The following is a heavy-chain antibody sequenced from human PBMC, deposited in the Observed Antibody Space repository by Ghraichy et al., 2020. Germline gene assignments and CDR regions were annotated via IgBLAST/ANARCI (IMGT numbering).Heavy chain of an antibody. Sequence: SVKVSCKASGGTFSSYAISWVRQAPGQGLEWMGGIIPIFGTANYAQKFQGRVTITADESTSTAYMELSSLRSEDTAVYYCARDSGGIVGATGAFDIWGQVTMVTVSS. CDR2: IIPIFGTA. CDR3: ARDSGGIVGATGAFDI. V-gene: IGHV1-69*13. CDR1: GGTFSSYA. J-gene: IGHJ3*02. D-gene: IGHD1-26*01.